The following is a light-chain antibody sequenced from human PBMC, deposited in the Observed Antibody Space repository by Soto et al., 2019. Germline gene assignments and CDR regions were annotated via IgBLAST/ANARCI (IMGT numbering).Light chain of an antibody. CDR1: QSVSSY. CDR3: QQRSVWPLT. J-gene: IGKJ4*01. Sequence: EIVWTQSPGTLSLSPGDRSPLPWRASQSVSSYLAWYQQKRGQAPRLLIYDSSNRATGIPARFSGSGSGTDFSLIISSLEPEDFAVYYCQQRSVWPLTFGGGTKV. V-gene: IGKV3-11*01. CDR2: DSS.